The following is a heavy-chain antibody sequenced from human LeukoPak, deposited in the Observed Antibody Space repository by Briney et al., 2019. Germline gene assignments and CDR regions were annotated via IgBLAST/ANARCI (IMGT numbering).Heavy chain of an antibody. CDR2: ISHSGNT. CDR1: GYSISNDYF. D-gene: IGHD2-2*01. CDR3: VRDVGQLRSDY. V-gene: IGHV4-38-2*02. J-gene: IGHJ4*02. Sequence: SETLSLTCGVSGYSISNDYFRGWIRQVPGEGLGWIGTISHSGNTYYKPSLKSRVTISLDTSKNQFSLKLSSVTAADTAVYYCVRDVGQLRSDYWGQGTLVTVSS.